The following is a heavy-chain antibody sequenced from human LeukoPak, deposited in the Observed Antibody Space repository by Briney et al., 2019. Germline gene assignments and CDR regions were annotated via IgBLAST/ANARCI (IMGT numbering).Heavy chain of an antibody. CDR1: GGTFNRYG. D-gene: IGHD4-17*01. CDR2: VIPVLGIR. CDR3: AAAVTTGVYYGMDV. V-gene: IGHV1-69*04. Sequence: SVMVSCKTSGGTFNRYGFSWVRQAPGQGPEWMGRVIPVLGIRNYAQKFQGRLTLTADKATTTVYMELTTLTFEDTAVYFCAAAVTTGVYYGMDVWGQGTTITVSS. J-gene: IGHJ6*02.